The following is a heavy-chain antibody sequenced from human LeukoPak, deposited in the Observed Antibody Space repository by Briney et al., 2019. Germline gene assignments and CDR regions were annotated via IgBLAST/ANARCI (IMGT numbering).Heavy chain of an antibody. Sequence: GASVKVSCKASGYTFTDYYIHWVRQAPGQGLEWMGWINPTSGGTNYAQKFQGRVTMTRDTSVSTAYMELSRLRSDDTAVYYCARDVLLRSTAANPYYYYGIDVWGQGTPVTVSS. CDR1: GYTFTDYY. J-gene: IGHJ6*02. D-gene: IGHD2-2*01. CDR3: ARDVLLRSTAANPYYYYGIDV. V-gene: IGHV1-2*02. CDR2: INPTSGGT.